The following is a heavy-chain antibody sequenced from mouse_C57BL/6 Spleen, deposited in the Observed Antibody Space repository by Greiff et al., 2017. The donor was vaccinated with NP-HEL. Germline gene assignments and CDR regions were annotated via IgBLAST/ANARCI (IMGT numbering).Heavy chain of an antibody. Sequence: QVQLKQSGAELAKPGASVKLSCKASGYTFTSYWMHWVKQRPGQGLEWIGYINPSSGYTKYNQKFKDKATLTADKPSSTAYMQLSRLTYEDAAVYYCARREDYDVAGFAYWGQGTLVTVSA. J-gene: IGHJ3*01. V-gene: IGHV1-7*01. D-gene: IGHD2-4*01. CDR3: ARREDYDVAGFAY. CDR1: GYTFTSYW. CDR2: INPSSGYT.